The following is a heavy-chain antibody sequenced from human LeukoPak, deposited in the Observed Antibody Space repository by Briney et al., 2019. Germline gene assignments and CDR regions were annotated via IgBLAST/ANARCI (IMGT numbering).Heavy chain of an antibody. CDR1: GYTFTSYD. CDR3: ARGNIPTTSYYDFWSGNHPDY. CDR2: MNPNSGNT. Sequence: ASVKVSCKASGYTFTSYDINWVRQATGQGLEWMGWMNPNSGNTGYAQKFQGRVTITRNTSISTAYMELSSLRSEDTAVYYCARGNIPTTSYYDFWSGNHPDYWGQGTLVTVSS. D-gene: IGHD3-3*01. J-gene: IGHJ4*02. V-gene: IGHV1-8*03.